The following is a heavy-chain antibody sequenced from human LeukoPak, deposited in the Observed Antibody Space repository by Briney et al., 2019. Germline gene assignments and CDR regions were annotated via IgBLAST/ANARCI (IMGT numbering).Heavy chain of an antibody. Sequence: SVKVSCKASGGTFSSYAISWVRQAPGQGLEWMGWIIPIFGTANYAQKFQGRVTITTDESTSTAYMELSSLRSEDTAVYYCARDRTVGYYDSSGYLDYWGQGTLVTVSS. D-gene: IGHD3-22*01. V-gene: IGHV1-69*05. CDR3: ARDRTVGYYDSSGYLDY. J-gene: IGHJ4*02. CDR1: GGTFSSYA. CDR2: IIPIFGTA.